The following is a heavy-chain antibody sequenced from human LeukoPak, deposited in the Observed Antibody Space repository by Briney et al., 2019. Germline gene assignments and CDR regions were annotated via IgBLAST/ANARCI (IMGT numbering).Heavy chain of an antibody. J-gene: IGHJ6*03. D-gene: IGHD4-17*01. CDR2: INPNSGGT. CDR3: ARGVGDYRGFDYYYYYYMDV. CDR1: GYTFTGYY. V-gene: IGHV1-2*02. Sequence: ASVKVSCKASGYTFTGYYMHWVRQAPGQGLEWMGWINPNSGGTNYAQKFQGRVTMTRDTSISTAYMELSRLRSDDTAVYYCARGVGDYRGFDYYYYYYMDVWGKGTTVTVSS.